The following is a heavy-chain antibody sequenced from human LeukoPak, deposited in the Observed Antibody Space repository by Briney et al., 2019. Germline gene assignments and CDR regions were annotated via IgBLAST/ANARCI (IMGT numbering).Heavy chain of an antibody. Sequence: GGSLRLSCAASGFTFNNYAMSWVRQAPGKGLEWVSAISASGGTTYYADSVKGRFTISRDNSENTLFLRMNSLRAEDTAVYYCAKEPREYCSSTSCPNWFDSWGQGTLVTVSS. CDR1: GFTFNNYA. V-gene: IGHV3-23*01. CDR2: ISASGGTT. CDR3: AKEPREYCSSTSCPNWFDS. J-gene: IGHJ5*01. D-gene: IGHD2-2*01.